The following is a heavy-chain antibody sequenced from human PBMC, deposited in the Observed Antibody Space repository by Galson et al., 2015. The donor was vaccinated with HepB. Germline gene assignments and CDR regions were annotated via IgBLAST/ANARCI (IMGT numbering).Heavy chain of an antibody. CDR3: ARATLRWFDP. V-gene: IGHV3-11*01. J-gene: IGHJ5*02. Sequence: SLRLSCAATGFTFSDYSMTWIRQAPGKGLEWLSYGSDSGSTTFYADSVRGRFTISRDNAKNTLYLQMNSLRAEDTAVYYCARATLRWFDPWGQGTLVTVSS. CDR1: GFTFSDYS. CDR2: GSDSGSTT. D-gene: IGHD3-16*01.